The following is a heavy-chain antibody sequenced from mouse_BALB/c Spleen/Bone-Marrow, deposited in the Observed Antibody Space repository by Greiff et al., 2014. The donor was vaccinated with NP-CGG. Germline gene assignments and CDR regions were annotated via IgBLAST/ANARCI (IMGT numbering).Heavy chain of an antibody. D-gene: IGHD2-2*01. CDR2: INPNNAGT. CDR1: GYTFTDYN. V-gene: IGHV1-18*01. Sequence: EVQLQQSGPELVKPGASVKIPCKASGYTFTDYNMDWVKQSRGKSLEWIGHINPNNAGTIYNQKFKGKATLTVDKSSSTAYMELRSLTSEDTAVYYCARKGLYYGYEGFAYWGQGTLVTVSA. J-gene: IGHJ3*01. CDR3: ARKGLYYGYEGFAY.